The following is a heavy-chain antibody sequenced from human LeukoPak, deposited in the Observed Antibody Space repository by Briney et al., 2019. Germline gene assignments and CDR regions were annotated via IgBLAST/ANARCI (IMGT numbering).Heavy chain of an antibody. CDR1: GFTFSRHW. Sequence: GGSLRLSCAASGFTFSRHWMTWVRQAPGKGLEWVANIKHDGSNKYYADSVKGRFTISRDNSKNTLYLQVNSLRAEDTAVYYCAKGGKWDVTPFDYWGQGTLVTVSS. V-gene: IGHV3-7*03. CDR3: AKGGKWDVTPFDY. CDR2: IKHDGSNK. D-gene: IGHD1-26*01. J-gene: IGHJ4*02.